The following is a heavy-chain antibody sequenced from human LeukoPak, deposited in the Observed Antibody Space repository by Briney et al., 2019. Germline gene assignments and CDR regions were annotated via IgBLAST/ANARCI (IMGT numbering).Heavy chain of an antibody. D-gene: IGHD6-19*01. V-gene: IGHV4-34*01. Sequence: SETLSLTCAVYGGSFSGHRWTWIRAPPRKGLECIGEINHSGSTNSNPSLKSRVTISVDTSKNQFSLKLSPVTAADTAVYYCARYVIAVAGAFDIWGQGTMVTVSS. CDR2: INHSGST. CDR3: ARYVIAVAGAFDI. CDR1: GGSFSGHR. J-gene: IGHJ3*02.